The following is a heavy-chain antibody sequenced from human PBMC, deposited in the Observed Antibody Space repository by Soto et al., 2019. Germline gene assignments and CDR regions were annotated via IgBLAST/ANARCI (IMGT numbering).Heavy chain of an antibody. CDR3: AKEGYYGSGSYYPDPDAFDI. CDR1: GFTFSSYG. Sequence: QVQLVESGGGVVQPGRSLRLSCAASGFTFSSYGMHWVRQAPGKGLEWVAVISYDGSNKYYADSVKGRFTISRDNSKNTLYLQMNSLRAEDTAVYYCAKEGYYGSGSYYPDPDAFDIWGQGTMVTVSS. CDR2: ISYDGSNK. J-gene: IGHJ3*02. V-gene: IGHV3-30*18. D-gene: IGHD3-10*01.